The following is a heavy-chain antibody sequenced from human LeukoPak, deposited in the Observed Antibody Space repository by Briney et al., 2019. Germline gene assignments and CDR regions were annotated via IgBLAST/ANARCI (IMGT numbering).Heavy chain of an antibody. CDR3: ARDDSGYDSIMPEADY. J-gene: IGHJ4*02. D-gene: IGHD5-12*01. CDR2: IGSSSSYI. CDR1: GFTFSSYS. V-gene: IGHV3-21*01. Sequence: KPGGSLRLSCAASGFTFSSYSMNWVRQAPGKGLEWVSSIGSSSSYIYYADSVKGRFTISRDNAKNSLYLQMNSLRAEDTAVYYCARDDSGYDSIMPEADYWGQGTLVTVSS.